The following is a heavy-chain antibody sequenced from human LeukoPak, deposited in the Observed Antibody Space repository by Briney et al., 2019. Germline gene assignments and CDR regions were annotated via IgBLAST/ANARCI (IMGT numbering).Heavy chain of an antibody. V-gene: IGHV4-38-2*02. CDR1: GYSTSGGYY. J-gene: IGHJ4*02. CDR2: IHQTGST. CDR3: ARSKSWAHADS. D-gene: IGHD1-26*01. Sequence: SSETLSLTCTVLGYSTSGGYYWGWIRQSPGKGLEWIGSIHQTGSTYYNPSLQSRVTISLDTSKSRSSLRLPSATAADTAVYFCARSKSWAHADSWGQGTLVTVSS.